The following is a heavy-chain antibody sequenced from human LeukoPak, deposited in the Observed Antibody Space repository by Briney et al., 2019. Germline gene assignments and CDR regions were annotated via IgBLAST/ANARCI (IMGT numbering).Heavy chain of an antibody. V-gene: IGHV3-43*01. CDR2: ISWDGDTT. CDR1: GFTFDDYS. CDR3: AMGGGRSLEWLPNYYYYMDV. J-gene: IGHJ6*03. Sequence: GGSLRLSCAASGFTFDDYSLHWVRQPPGKGLEWVSLISWDGDTTYYADSVKGRFTISRDNSENSLHLQMKSLRTEDTALYYCAMGGGRSLEWLPNYYYYMDVWGKGTTVTVSS. D-gene: IGHD3-3*01.